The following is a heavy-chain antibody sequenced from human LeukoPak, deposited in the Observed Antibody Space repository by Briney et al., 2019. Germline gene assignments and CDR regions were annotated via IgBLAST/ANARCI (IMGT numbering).Heavy chain of an antibody. CDR3: ARGVLLEWTFNWFDP. V-gene: IGHV4-39*07. J-gene: IGHJ5*02. CDR2: IYYSGST. D-gene: IGHD3-3*01. CDR1: GGSISSSSYY. Sequence: SETLSLTCTVSGGSISSSSYYWGWSRRPPGKGLEWSGSIYYSGSTYYNPSLKSRVTISVDTSKNQFSLKLSSVTAADTAVYYCARGVLLEWTFNWFDPWGQGTLVTVSS.